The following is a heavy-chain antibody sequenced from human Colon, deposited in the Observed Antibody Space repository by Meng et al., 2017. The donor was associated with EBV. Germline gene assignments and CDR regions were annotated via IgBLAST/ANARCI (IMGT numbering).Heavy chain of an antibody. CDR3: ARGGNFDP. CDR2: ISTNTGTP. CDR1: GYTFSTYT. J-gene: IGHJ5*02. D-gene: IGHD2/OR15-2a*01. Sequence: QVLLLQSGLKLKKPGASVKVSCKASGYTFSTYTINWVRQAHGRGLEWMGWISTNTGTPTYTQGFTGRFVFSLDTSVSTAYLQISSLKAEDTAVYYCARGGNFDPWGQGTLVTVSS. V-gene: IGHV7-4-1*02.